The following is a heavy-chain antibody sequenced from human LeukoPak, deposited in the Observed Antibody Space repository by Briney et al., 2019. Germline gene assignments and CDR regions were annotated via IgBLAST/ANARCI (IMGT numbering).Heavy chain of an antibody. D-gene: IGHD3-22*01. CDR2: ISYDGSNK. CDR3: ASEDSSGPTS. Sequence: GGSLRLSCAASGFTFSSYAMHWVRQAPGKGLEWVAVISYDGSNKYYADSVKGRFTISRDNSENTLYLQMNSLRAEDTAVYYCASEDSSGPTSWGQGTLVTVSS. CDR1: GFTFSSYA. J-gene: IGHJ4*02. V-gene: IGHV3-30-3*01.